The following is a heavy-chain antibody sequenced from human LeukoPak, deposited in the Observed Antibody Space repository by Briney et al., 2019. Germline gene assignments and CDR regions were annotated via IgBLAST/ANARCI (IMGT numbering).Heavy chain of an antibody. V-gene: IGHV4-28*03. J-gene: IGHJ5*02. CDR1: GYSISSSNW. Sequence: SETLSLTCAVSGYSISSSNWWGWIRQPPGKGLEWIGYIYYSGSIYYNPSLKSRVTISVDTSKNQFSLKLSSVTAADTAVYYCAREKVTATYNWFDPWGQGTQVTVSS. CDR2: IYYSGSI. CDR3: AREKVTATYNWFDP. D-gene: IGHD2-21*02.